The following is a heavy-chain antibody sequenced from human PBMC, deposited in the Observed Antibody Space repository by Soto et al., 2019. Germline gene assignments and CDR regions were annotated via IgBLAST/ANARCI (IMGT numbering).Heavy chain of an antibody. J-gene: IGHJ4*02. D-gene: IGHD3-10*01. CDR1: GGSFSGYY. CDR2: INHSGST. CDR3: ARLPTLYGSGSYLSSFDY. V-gene: IGHV4-34*01. Sequence: QVQLQQWGAGLLKPSETLSLTCAVYGGSFSGYYWSWIRQPPGKGLEWIGEINHSGSTNYNPSLKSRVTISVDTSKNQFSLKRSSVTAADTAVYYCARLPTLYGSGSYLSSFDYWGQGTLVTVSS.